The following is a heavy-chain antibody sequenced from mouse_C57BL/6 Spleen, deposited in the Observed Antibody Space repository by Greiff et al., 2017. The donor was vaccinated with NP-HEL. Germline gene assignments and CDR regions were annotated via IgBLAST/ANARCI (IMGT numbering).Heavy chain of an antibody. CDR1: GFTFSDYG. CDR2: ISSGSSTI. J-gene: IGHJ2*01. Sequence: EVQVVESGGGLVKPGGSLKLSCAASGFTFSDYGMHWVRQAPEKGLEWVAYISSGSSTIYYAATVKGRFTISRDNAKNTLFLHMTSLRSEDTAMYYCARRLTGTWGALDYWGQGTTLTVSS. CDR3: ARRLTGTWGALDY. D-gene: IGHD4-1*01. V-gene: IGHV5-17*01.